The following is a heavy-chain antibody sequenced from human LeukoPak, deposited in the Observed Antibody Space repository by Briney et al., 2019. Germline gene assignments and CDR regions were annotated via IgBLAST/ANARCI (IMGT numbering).Heavy chain of an antibody. CDR1: GFPFGGFA. J-gene: IGHJ4*02. CDR2: VTGGGTT. Sequence: GGSLRLSCAASGFPFGGFAMPWVRQAPVRGLEWVSLVTGGGTTYYADSVRGRFTISREDSKNSLYLQMNTLRTEDTAFYYCAKDTGSGWDFDSWGQGTLVTVSS. CDR3: AKDTGSGWDFDS. V-gene: IGHV3-43*02. D-gene: IGHD6-19*01.